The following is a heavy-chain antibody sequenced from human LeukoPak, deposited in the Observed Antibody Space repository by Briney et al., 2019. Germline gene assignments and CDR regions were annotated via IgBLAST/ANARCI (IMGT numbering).Heavy chain of an antibody. D-gene: IGHD1-14*01. CDR3: AKEGYNRGSFDY. Sequence: GGSLRLSCAASGFTFSSYAMSWVRQAPGKRLEWVSAISGSGGSTYYADSVKGRFTISRDNAKNSLYLQMNSLRAEDTALYYCAKEGYNRGSFDYWGQGTLVTVSS. V-gene: IGHV3-23*01. CDR1: GFTFSSYA. J-gene: IGHJ4*02. CDR2: ISGSGGST.